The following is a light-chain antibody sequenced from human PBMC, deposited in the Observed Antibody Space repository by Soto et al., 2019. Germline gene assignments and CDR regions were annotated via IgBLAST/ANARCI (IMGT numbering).Light chain of an antibody. CDR3: QQRSNWPLT. J-gene: IGKJ4*01. Sequence: SKQSPDTLSLTPGERATLSCRASQSVSSYLAWYQQKPGQAPRLLIYDASNRATGIPARFSGSGSGTDFTLTISSLEPEDFAVYYCQQRSNWPLTFGGGTMVDIK. V-gene: IGKV3-11*01. CDR2: DAS. CDR1: QSVSSY.